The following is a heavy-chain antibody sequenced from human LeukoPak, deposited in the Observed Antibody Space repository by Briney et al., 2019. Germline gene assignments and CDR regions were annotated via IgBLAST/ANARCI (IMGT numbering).Heavy chain of an antibody. J-gene: IGHJ4*02. D-gene: IGHD3-16*01. CDR2: IYYSGTT. V-gene: IGHV4-31*03. Sequence: SETLSLTCTVSGGSISSGGYYWTWIRQYPGKGLEWIGYIYYSGTTYYNPSLQSRVTISGDTSKNQFSLKLSSVTAADTAVYYCARTVGWSYGFDYWGQGTLVTVSS. CDR3: ARTVGWSYGFDY. CDR1: GGSISSGGYY.